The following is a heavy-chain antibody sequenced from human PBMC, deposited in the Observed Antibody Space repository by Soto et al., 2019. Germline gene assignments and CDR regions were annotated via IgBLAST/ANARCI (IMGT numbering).Heavy chain of an antibody. CDR2: INHSGST. D-gene: IGHD6-6*01. CDR1: GGSFSGYY. V-gene: IGHV4-34*01. J-gene: IGHJ5*02. Sequence: SETLSLTCAVYGGSFSGYYWSWIRQPPGKGLEWIGEINHSGSTNYNPSLKSRVTISVDTSKDQFSLKLSSVTAADTAVYYCARASIAAQYNWFDPWGQGTLVTVSS. CDR3: ARASIAAQYNWFDP.